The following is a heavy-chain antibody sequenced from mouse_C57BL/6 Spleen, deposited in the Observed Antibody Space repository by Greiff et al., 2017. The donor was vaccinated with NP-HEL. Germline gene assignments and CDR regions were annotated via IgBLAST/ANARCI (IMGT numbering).Heavy chain of an antibody. CDR3: ARGIWGFDY. CDR2: IDPSDSYT. J-gene: IGHJ2*01. Sequence: QVQLQQPGAELVMPGASVKLSCKASGYTFTSYWMHWVKQRPGQGLEWIGEIDPSDSYTNYNQKFKGKSTLTVDKSSSTAYMQLSSLTSEDPAVYYCARGIWGFDYWGQGTTLTVSS. CDR1: GYTFTSYW. V-gene: IGHV1-69*01. D-gene: IGHD1-1*02.